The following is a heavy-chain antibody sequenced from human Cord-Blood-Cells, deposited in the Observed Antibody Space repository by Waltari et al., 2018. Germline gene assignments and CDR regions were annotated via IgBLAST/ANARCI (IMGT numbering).Heavy chain of an antibody. V-gene: IGHV3-21*01. J-gene: IGHJ4*02. CDR3: ARDTGGYLDY. D-gene: IGHD2-8*02. CDR1: GYTFSSYS. Sequence: EVQLVESGGGLVKPGGSLRLSCAASGYTFSSYSMNWVRQAPGKGLEWVSSISSSSSYIYYADSVKGRFTISRDNAKNSLYLQMNSLRAEDTAVYYCARDTGGYLDYWGQGTLVTVSS. CDR2: ISSSSSYI.